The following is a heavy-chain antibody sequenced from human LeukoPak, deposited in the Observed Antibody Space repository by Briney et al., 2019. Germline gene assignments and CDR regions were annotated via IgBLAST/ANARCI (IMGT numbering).Heavy chain of an antibody. Sequence: ASVKVSCKASGYTFTSYGISWVRQAPRQGLEWMGWISAYNDNTNYAQKLQGRVTMTTDTSTSTAYMELRSLRSDDTAVYYCARDFWSGYYTLNYYYGMDVWGQGTTVTVSS. CDR3: ARDFWSGYYTLNYYYGMDV. CDR1: GYTFTSYG. D-gene: IGHD3-3*01. J-gene: IGHJ6*02. CDR2: ISAYNDNT. V-gene: IGHV1-18*01.